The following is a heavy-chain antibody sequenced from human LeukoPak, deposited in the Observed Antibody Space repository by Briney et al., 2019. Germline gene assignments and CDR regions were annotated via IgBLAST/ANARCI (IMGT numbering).Heavy chain of an antibody. CDR1: GFTFSESW. CDR3: ATYINWVAGDV. D-gene: IGHD1-1*01. J-gene: IGHJ6*02. CDR2: INHEGGGI. Sequence: HPGGSLRLSCAASGFTFSESWMTWVRQVPGQGLEWVAHINHEGGGIQYVDSVKGRFTISGDNAKGSVYLQMNSLRAEDTAIYHCATYINWVAGDVWGQGTTVIVSS. V-gene: IGHV3-7*01.